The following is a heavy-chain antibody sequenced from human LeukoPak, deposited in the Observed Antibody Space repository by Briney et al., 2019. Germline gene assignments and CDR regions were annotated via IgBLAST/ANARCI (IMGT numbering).Heavy chain of an antibody. CDR1: GGSFSGYY. Sequence: SETLSLTCAVYGGSFSGYYWSWIRQPPGKGLEWIGEINHSGSTNYNPSLKSRVTISVDTSKNQFSLKLSSVTAADTAVYYCARHSRYSYGRRPAFDYWGQGTLVTVSS. V-gene: IGHV4-34*01. D-gene: IGHD5-18*01. J-gene: IGHJ4*02. CDR3: ARHSRYSYGRRPAFDY. CDR2: INHSGST.